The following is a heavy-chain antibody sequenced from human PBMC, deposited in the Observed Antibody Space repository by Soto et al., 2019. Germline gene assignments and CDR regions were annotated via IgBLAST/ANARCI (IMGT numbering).Heavy chain of an antibody. CDR3: ARGGGEIAARTVGFDY. Sequence: SETLSLTCTVSGGSISSSSYYWGWIRQPPGKGLEWIGSIYYSGSTYYNPSLKSRVTISVDTSKNQFSLKLSSVTAADTAVYYCARGGGEIAARTVGFDYWGQGTLVTVSS. J-gene: IGHJ4*02. CDR1: GGSISSSSYY. CDR2: IYYSGST. D-gene: IGHD6-6*01. V-gene: IGHV4-39*01.